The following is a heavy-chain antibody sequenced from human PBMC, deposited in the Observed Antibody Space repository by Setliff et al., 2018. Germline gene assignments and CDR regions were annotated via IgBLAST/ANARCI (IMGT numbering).Heavy chain of an antibody. D-gene: IGHD4-17*01. J-gene: IGHJ4*02. Sequence: AASVKVSCKASGGTFSSYAISWVRQAPGQGLEWMGGIIPILGIANYAQKSQGRDTITADKSTSTAYMELSSLRSEDTAVYYCARGKDYGDYGRWGQGTLVTVSS. CDR2: IIPILGIA. CDR1: GGTFSSYA. CDR3: ARGKDYGDYGR. V-gene: IGHV1-69*10.